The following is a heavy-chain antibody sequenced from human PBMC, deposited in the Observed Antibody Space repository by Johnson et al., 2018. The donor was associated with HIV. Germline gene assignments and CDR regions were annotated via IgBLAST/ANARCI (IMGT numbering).Heavy chain of an antibody. CDR2: ISYEGSNK. D-gene: IGHD6-6*01. Sequence: QMQLVESGGGVAQPGRSLRLSCAASGFTFSTYAFHWVRQAPGKGLDWVAVISYEGSNKYYADSVKGRFTISRDNSKNTLYLQMNSLRAEDTALYYCARDQYSTSDDDAFDIWGQGTMVTVSS. J-gene: IGHJ3*02. CDR1: GFTFSTYA. V-gene: IGHV3-30*04. CDR3: ARDQYSTSDDDAFDI.